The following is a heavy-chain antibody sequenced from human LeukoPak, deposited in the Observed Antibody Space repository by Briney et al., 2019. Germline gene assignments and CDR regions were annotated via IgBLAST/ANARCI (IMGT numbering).Heavy chain of an antibody. CDR3: ARGRKYRFDP. J-gene: IGHJ5*02. CDR2: INHSGST. Sequence: PSETLSLTCTVSGGSISSSSYYWGWIRQPPGKGLEWIGEINHSGSTNYNPSLKSRVTISVDTSKNQFSLKLSSVTAADTAVYYCARGRKYRFDPWGQGTLVTVSS. D-gene: IGHD1-14*01. CDR1: GGSISSSSYY. V-gene: IGHV4-39*07.